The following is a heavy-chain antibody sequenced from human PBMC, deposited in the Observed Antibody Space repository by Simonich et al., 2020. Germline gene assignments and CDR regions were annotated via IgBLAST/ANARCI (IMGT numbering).Heavy chain of an antibody. CDR2: IYYSGSN. Sequence: QLQLQESGPGLVKPSETLSLTCTVSGGSISISSYYWGWIRQPPGKGLEWSGSIYYSGSNYYNPPRKSRVTISVDTSKNQCSLKLSSVTAADTAVYYCARHAGFAFDIWGQGTMVTVSS. J-gene: IGHJ3*02. CDR1: GGSISISSYY. CDR3: ARHAGFAFDI. V-gene: IGHV4-39*01. D-gene: IGHD6-13*01.